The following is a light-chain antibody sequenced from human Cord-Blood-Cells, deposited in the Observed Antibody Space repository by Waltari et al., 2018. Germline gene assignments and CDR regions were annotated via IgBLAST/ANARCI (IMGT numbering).Light chain of an antibody. CDR2: AAS. V-gene: IGKV1-39*01. CDR1: QSISSY. Sequence: DIQMALSPSSLSPSVADGVTITCRASQSISSYLNWYQQKPGKAPKLLIYAASSLQSGVPSRFSGSGSGTDFTLTISSLQPEDFATYYCQQSYSTPHTFGQGTKLEIK. CDR3: QQSYSTPHT. J-gene: IGKJ2*01.